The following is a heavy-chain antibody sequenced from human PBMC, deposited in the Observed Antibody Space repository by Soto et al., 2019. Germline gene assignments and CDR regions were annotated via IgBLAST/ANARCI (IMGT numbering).Heavy chain of an antibody. D-gene: IGHD2-15*01. CDR2: LSGSGGST. V-gene: IGHV3-23*01. Sequence: EVQLLESGGGLVQPGGSLRLSCAASGFNFSSYAMSWVRQAPGKGLEWVSALSGSGGSTYYADSVKGRFTISRDNSKNTLYLQMNSLRAEDTAVYYCGGSQYYYYYMAVWGKGTTVTVSS. CDR1: GFNFSSYA. CDR3: GGSQYYYYYMAV. J-gene: IGHJ6*03.